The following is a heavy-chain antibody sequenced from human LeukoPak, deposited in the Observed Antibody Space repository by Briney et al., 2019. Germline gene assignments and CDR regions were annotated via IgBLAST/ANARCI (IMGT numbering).Heavy chain of an antibody. CDR2: IKSKTDGGTT. Sequence: PGGSLRLSCAASGFTFSNAWMSWVRQAPGKGLEWVGRIKSKTDGGTTDYAAPVKGRFTISRDDSKNTLYLQMNSLKTEDTAVCYCTTETSGCSSTSCFHYYYYYMDVWGKGTTVTVSS. CDR3: TTETSGCSSTSCFHYYYYYMDV. CDR1: GFTFSNAW. V-gene: IGHV3-15*01. D-gene: IGHD2-2*01. J-gene: IGHJ6*03.